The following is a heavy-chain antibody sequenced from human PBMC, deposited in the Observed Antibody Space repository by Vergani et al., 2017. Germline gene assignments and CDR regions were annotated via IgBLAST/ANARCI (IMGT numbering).Heavy chain of an antibody. V-gene: IGHV4-34*01. CDR1: GGSISSYY. Sequence: QVQLQESGPGLVKPSETLSLTCTVSGGSISSYYWSWIRQPPGKGLEWIGEINHSGSTNYNPSLKSRVTISVDTSKNQFSLKLSSVTAADTAVYYCAGITIFGVDWGQGTLVTVSS. CDR3: AGITIFGVD. CDR2: INHSGST. D-gene: IGHD3-3*01. J-gene: IGHJ4*02.